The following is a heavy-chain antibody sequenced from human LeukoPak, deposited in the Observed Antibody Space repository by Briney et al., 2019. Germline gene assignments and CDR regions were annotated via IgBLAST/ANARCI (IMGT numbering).Heavy chain of an antibody. V-gene: IGHV4-34*01. CDR3: ARGADTGYSSDS. CDR2: INHSGST. J-gene: IGHJ5*02. CDR1: GGSFSGYY. Sequence: PSETLSLTCAVYGGSFSGYYWSWIRQPPGKGLEWIGEINHSGSTNYNPSLKSRVTISVDTSKNQFSLKLSSVTAADTAVYYCARGADTGYSSDSWGQGTLVTVSS. D-gene: IGHD6-19*01.